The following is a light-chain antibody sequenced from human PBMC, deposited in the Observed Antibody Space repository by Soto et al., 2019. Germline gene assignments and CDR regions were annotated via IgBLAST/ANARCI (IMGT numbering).Light chain of an antibody. CDR2: GAS. J-gene: IGKJ1*01. V-gene: IGKV3-20*01. Sequence: EIVLTQSPGTLSLSPGERATLSCRASQSVSSSYLAWYQQKPGQAPRLLIYGASSRATGIPGRFSGSGSGTDFTLTISRLEPEDFAVYYCQQYYSSPRTFGQGTKVEIK. CDR1: QSVSSSY. CDR3: QQYYSSPRT.